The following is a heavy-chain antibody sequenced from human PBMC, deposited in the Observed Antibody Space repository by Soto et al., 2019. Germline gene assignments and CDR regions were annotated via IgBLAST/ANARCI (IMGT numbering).Heavy chain of an antibody. CDR3: ARQLSRGRLASPHYYYYGMDV. J-gene: IGHJ6*02. CDR2: IYPGYSDT. CDR1: GYSFTSYW. V-gene: IGHV5-51*01. D-gene: IGHD2-15*01. Sequence: GESLKISCKGSGYSFTSYWIGWVRQMPGKGLEWMGIIYPGYSDTRYSPCFQGQVTISAYKYISNAYLQWSSLKASDTAMYYCARQLSRGRLASPHYYYYGMDVWGQGTTVTVSS.